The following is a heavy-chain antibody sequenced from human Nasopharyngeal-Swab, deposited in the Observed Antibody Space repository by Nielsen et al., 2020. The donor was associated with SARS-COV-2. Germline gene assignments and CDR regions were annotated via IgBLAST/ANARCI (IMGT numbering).Heavy chain of an antibody. D-gene: IGHD2-21*01. J-gene: IGHJ6*02. Sequence: GESLKISCAASGFSVSSNYMSWVRQAPGKGLEWVSVIYSGGATYYADSVKGRFTISRDNSKNTLYLQMNSPRGEDTAVYYCARGDSFWGQGTTVTVSS. CDR3: ARGDSF. CDR1: GFSVSSNY. V-gene: IGHV3-53*01. CDR2: IYSGGAT.